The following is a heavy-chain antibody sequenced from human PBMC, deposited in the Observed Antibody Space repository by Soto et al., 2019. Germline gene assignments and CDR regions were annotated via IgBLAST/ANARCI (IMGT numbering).Heavy chain of an antibody. CDR3: ARDPPPPDY. J-gene: IGHJ4*02. CDR2: ISAYNGNT. V-gene: IGHV1-18*01. CDR1: GYTFASYA. Sequence: QVQLVQSGAEVKKPGASVKVSCKDSGYTFASYAISWMRQAPGQGLEWMGWISAYNGNTNYAQKLQGRVTLITDTSTSTACMELRSLRSDDTAVYYCARDPPPPDYWGQGTLVTVSS.